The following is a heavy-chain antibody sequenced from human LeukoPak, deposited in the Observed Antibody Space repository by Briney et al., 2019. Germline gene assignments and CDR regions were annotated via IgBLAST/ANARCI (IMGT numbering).Heavy chain of an antibody. D-gene: IGHD3-9*01. J-gene: IGHJ4*02. Sequence: SETLSLTCTVSGGSISSYYWSWIRQPPGKGLEWIGYIYYSGSTNYNPSLKSRVTISVDTSKNQFSLKLSSVTAADTAVYYCARDLGYDILTGSRPLDYWGQGTLVTVSS. V-gene: IGHV4-59*12. CDR1: GGSISSYY. CDR2: IYYSGST. CDR3: ARDLGYDILTGSRPLDY.